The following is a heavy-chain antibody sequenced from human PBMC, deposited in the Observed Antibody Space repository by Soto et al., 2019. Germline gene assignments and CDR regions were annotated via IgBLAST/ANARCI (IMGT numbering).Heavy chain of an antibody. J-gene: IGHJ5*02. Sequence: QVQLQESGPGLVKPSETLSLTCTVPGGSVSSGSYYWSWIRQPPGKGLEWIGYIYYSGSTNYNPSLKSRVTISVDTSKNQFSLKLSSVTAADTAVYYCARVRPRWLQLEGNWFDPWGQGTLVTVSS. D-gene: IGHD1-1*01. CDR2: IYYSGST. V-gene: IGHV4-61*01. CDR3: ARVRPRWLQLEGNWFDP. CDR1: GGSVSSGSYY.